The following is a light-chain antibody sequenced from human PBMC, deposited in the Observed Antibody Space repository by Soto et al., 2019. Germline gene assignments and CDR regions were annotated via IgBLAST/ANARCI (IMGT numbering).Light chain of an antibody. CDR2: DAS. CDR3: HQCHDWPPRT. Sequence: DIVMTQSPAIPSVSPGERVTHSCRASQGVGGNVAWYQQRSGQAPRLLISDASTRATGIPARFSGSGSGTELTLTISSLLSEEFAVYHCHQCHDWPPRTFGGGTTVEIK. V-gene: IGKV3-15*01. J-gene: IGKJ4*01. CDR1: QGVGGN.